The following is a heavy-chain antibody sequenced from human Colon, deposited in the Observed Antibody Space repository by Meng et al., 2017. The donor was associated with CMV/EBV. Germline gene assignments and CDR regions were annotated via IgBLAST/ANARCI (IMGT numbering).Heavy chain of an antibody. Sequence: SCAASGFTFSSYEMNWVRQAPGEGLEWVSYINARGSTIYYADSVKGRFTISRDNARDSLYLQMSSLRAEDTALYYCVRDGGYYETSGYPVRLDYWGQGTLVTVSS. J-gene: IGHJ4*02. D-gene: IGHD3-22*01. CDR1: GFTFSSYE. V-gene: IGHV3-48*03. CDR3: VRDGGYYETSGYPVRLDY. CDR2: INARGSTI.